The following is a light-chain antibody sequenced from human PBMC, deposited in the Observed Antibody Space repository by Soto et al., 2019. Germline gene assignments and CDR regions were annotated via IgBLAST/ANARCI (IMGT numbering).Light chain of an antibody. J-gene: IGKJ4*01. CDR2: AAS. CDR3: QKYNSAPPFT. V-gene: IGKV1-27*01. Sequence: DIQMTQSPSSLSASVGDRVTITCRASQGISNYLAWYHQKPGKVPKLLIYAASTLQSGVPSRFSGSGSGTDFTLTISSLQPEDVATYYCQKYNSAPPFTFGRGTKVDIK. CDR1: QGISNY.